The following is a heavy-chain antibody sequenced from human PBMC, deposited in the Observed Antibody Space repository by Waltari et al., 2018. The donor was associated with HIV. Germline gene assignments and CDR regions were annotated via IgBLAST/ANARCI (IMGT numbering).Heavy chain of an antibody. CDR3: VRDLNYYQGRGSSGMDV. V-gene: IGHV3-13*04. CDR1: GFIFSDYD. Sequence: EVQLVESGGGLVQPGGSLRLSCEASGFIFSDYDMHWVRQATGKGLEWGSGIDTSCDTYFPGSVKGRFTISRENAKNSLYLQMNSLRAEDTAVYYCVRDLNYYQGRGSSGMDVWGQGTTVTVSS. D-gene: IGHD3-22*01. CDR2: IDTSCDT. J-gene: IGHJ6*02.